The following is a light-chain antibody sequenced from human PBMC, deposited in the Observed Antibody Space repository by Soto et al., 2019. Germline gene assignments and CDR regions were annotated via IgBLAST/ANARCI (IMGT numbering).Light chain of an antibody. V-gene: IGKV3-20*01. J-gene: IGKJ1*01. Sequence: EIVLTQSPGTLSLSPGERATLSCRASQSLSSSYLAWYQQKPGQAPRLLIYGTSIRATGIPDRFSGSGSGTDFTLTITRLEPEDFAVYYCQQSGSSPWTFGQGTKLEIK. CDR3: QQSGSSPWT. CDR2: GTS. CDR1: QSLSSSY.